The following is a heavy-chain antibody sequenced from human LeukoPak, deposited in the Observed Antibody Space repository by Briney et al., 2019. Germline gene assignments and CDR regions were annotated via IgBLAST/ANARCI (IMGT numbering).Heavy chain of an antibody. CDR3: ARGEVIVATTHLDY. CDR1: GYTFTSYG. CDR2: ISAYNGNT. D-gene: IGHD5-12*01. V-gene: IGHV1-18*01. Sequence: HWASVTVSCKASGYTFTSYGISWVRQAPGQGLEWMGWISAYNGNTNYAQKLQGRVTMTTDTSTSTAYMELRSLRSDDTAVYYCARGEVIVATTHLDYWGQGTLVTVSS. J-gene: IGHJ4*02.